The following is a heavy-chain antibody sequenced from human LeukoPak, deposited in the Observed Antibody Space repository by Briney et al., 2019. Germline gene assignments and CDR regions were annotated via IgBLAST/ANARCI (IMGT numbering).Heavy chain of an antibody. J-gene: IGHJ5*02. CDR1: GYTFTGYY. CDR3: AREGEQWLVSDNDWFDP. V-gene: IGHV1-2*02. Sequence: GASVKVSCKASGYTFTGYYMHWVRQAPGQGLEWMGWINPNSGGTNYAQKFQGRVTMTRDTSISTAYMELSRLRSDDTAVYYCAREGEQWLVSDNDWFDPWGQGTLVTVSS. D-gene: IGHD6-19*01. CDR2: INPNSGGT.